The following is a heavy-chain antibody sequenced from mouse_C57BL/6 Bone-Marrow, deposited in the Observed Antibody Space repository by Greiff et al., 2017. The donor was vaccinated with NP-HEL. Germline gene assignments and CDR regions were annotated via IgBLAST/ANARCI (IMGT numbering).Heavy chain of an antibody. CDR2: IYPGSGST. CDR3: ARSRFAY. Sequence: QVQLQQPGAELVKPGASVKMSCKASGYTFTSYWITWVKQRPGQGLEWIGDIYPGSGSTNYNEKFKSKATLTVDTSSSAAYMRVSSLTSEDSAVYYCARSRFAYWGKGTLVTVSA. CDR1: GYTFTSYW. J-gene: IGHJ3*01. V-gene: IGHV1-55*01.